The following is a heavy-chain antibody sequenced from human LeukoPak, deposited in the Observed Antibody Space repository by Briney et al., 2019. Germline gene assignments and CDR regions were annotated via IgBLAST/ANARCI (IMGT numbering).Heavy chain of an antibody. Sequence: ASMKVSCKASGYTFTAYYIHWVRQAPGQGLEWTGWINPDSGGTKYAQKFQGRVTMTRGTTISTAYMELSRLRSDDTAVYYCARDRGDFWSGYYYYFDYWGQGTLVTISS. CDR2: INPDSGGT. CDR3: ARDRGDFWSGYYYYFDY. D-gene: IGHD3-3*01. V-gene: IGHV1-2*02. J-gene: IGHJ4*02. CDR1: GYTFTAYY.